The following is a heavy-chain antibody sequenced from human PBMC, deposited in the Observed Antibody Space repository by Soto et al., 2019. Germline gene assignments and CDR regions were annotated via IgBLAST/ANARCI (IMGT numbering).Heavy chain of an antibody. CDR1: GFTFSSYG. Sequence: GGSLRLSCAASGFTFSSYGMHWVRQAPGKGLEWVAVIWYDGSNKYYADSVKGRFTISRDNSKNTLYLQMNSLRAEDTAVYYCAREAKLYGGLSCFDYWGQGTLVTVSS. V-gene: IGHV3-33*01. CDR3: AREAKLYGGLSCFDY. CDR2: IWYDGSNK. J-gene: IGHJ4*02. D-gene: IGHD4-17*01.